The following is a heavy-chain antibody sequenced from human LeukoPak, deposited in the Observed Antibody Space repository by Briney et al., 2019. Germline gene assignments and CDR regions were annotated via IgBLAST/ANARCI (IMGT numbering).Heavy chain of an antibody. Sequence: PSQTLSLTCTVSGGSISSGSYFWSWIRQPAGKGLEWIGRIHTSGTTYYNPSLKSRVTISIDKSKNQFSLKLSSVTAADTAVYYCARGGGYDAFDIWGQGTMVTVSS. V-gene: IGHV4-61*02. CDR2: IHTSGTT. D-gene: IGHD6-19*01. CDR3: ARGGGYDAFDI. CDR1: GGSISSGSYF. J-gene: IGHJ3*02.